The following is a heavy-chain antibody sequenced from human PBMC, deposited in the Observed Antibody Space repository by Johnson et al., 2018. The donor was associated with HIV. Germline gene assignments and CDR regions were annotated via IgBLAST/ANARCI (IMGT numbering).Heavy chain of an antibody. J-gene: IGHJ3*02. Sequence: VQLVESGGVVVQPGGSLRLSCAASGFTFDDYTMHCVRQAPGKGLEWVSLISWDGGSTYYADSVKGRFTISRDNSKNSLYLQMNSLRTEDTALYYCAKEGPTGAFDIWGQGTMVTVSS. D-gene: IGHD1-14*01. V-gene: IGHV3-43*01. CDR2: ISWDGGST. CDR3: AKEGPTGAFDI. CDR1: GFTFDDYT.